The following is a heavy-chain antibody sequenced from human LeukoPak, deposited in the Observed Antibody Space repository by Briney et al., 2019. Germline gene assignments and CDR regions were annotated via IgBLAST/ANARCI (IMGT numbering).Heavy chain of an antibody. CDR3: ASVVYSDAFDI. V-gene: IGHV3-7*01. Sequence: PGGSLRLSCAASGFTFSGYWMSWVRQAPGKGREWVANIKQDGSEKYYVDSVKGRFTISRDNAKNSLYLQMNSLRAEDTAVYYCASVVYSDAFDIWGQGRMVTVSS. CDR1: GFTFSGYW. D-gene: IGHD2-15*01. J-gene: IGHJ3*02. CDR2: IKQDGSEK.